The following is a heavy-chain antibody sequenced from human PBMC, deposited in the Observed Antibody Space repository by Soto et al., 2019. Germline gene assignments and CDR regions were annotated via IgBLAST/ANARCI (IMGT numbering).Heavy chain of an antibody. CDR1: GRSLSGYY. V-gene: IGHV4-34*01. D-gene: IGHD3-10*01. J-gene: IGHJ6*02. Sequence: QVQLQQWGAGLLKPSETLSLTCAVYGRSLSGYYWSWISQPPGKGLEWIGEINHSGSTNYNPSLKSRVTISVDTSKNQFSLKLSSVTAADTAVYYCARFGSGSASPYYYGMDVWGQGTTVTVSS. CDR3: ARFGSGSASPYYYGMDV. CDR2: INHSGST.